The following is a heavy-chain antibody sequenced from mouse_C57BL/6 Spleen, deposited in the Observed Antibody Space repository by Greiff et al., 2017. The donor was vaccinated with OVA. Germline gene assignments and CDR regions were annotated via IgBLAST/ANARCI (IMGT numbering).Heavy chain of an antibody. V-gene: IGHV1-69*01. D-gene: IGHD2-1*01. CDR3: ARYGNSSYCAMDY. CDR2: IDPTDSYT. Sequence: QVQLQQPGAELVMPGASVKLSCKASGYTFTSYWMHWVKQRPGQGLEWIGEIDPTDSYTNYNQKFKGKSTLTVDKSSSTAYMQLSSLTSEDSAVYDGARYGNSSYCAMDYWGQGTSVTVSS. J-gene: IGHJ4*01. CDR1: GYTFTSYW.